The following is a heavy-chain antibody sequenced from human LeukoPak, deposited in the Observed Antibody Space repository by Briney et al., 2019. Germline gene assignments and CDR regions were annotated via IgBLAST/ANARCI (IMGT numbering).Heavy chain of an antibody. D-gene: IGHD6-25*01. Sequence: MTSQTLSPTCTVSGGSISSGGYYWSWIRQPAGKGLEWIGRIYTSGSTSYNPSLKSRVTMSVDTSKKQFSLKLSSVTAADTAVYYCARDTISGHFDYWGQGTLVTVSS. CDR3: ARDTISGHFDY. V-gene: IGHV4-61*02. J-gene: IGHJ4*02. CDR1: GGSISSGGYY. CDR2: IYTSGST.